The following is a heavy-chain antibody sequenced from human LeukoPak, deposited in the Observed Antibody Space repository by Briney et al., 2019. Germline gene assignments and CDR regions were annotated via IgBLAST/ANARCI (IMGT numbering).Heavy chain of an antibody. CDR3: ASSLGIPKT. V-gene: IGHV4-4*07. CDR1: GDSMNNYF. J-gene: IGHJ4*02. D-gene: IGHD3-16*01. CDR2: IFATGNT. Sequence: PSETLSLTCTVSGDSMNNYFWSWIRQPAGKGLEWIGRIFATGNTYYNPSLKSRVTISVDTSKNQFSLKLSSVTAADTAVYYCASSLGIPKTWGQGTLVTVSS.